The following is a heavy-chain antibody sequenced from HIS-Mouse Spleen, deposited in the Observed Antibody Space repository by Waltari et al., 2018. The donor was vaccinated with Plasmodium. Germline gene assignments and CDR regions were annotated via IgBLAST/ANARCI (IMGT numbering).Heavy chain of an antibody. J-gene: IGHJ2*01. CDR3: ASSWYWYFDL. D-gene: IGHD6-13*01. V-gene: IGHV3-7*01. CDR2: IKQDGSEK. CDR1: GFTFSRYW. Sequence: EVQLVESGGGLVLPGGSLRPHCSASGFTFSRYWMSWVRQAPGKGVEWVANIKQDGSEKYYVDSVKGRFTISRDNAKNSLYLQMNSLRAEDTAVYYCASSWYWYFDLWGRGTLVTVSS.